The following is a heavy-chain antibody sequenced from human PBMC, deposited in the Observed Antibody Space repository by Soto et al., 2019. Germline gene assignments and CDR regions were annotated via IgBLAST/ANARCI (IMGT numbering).Heavy chain of an antibody. CDR3: AREYSSSSGVGWFDP. V-gene: IGHV4-30-2*01. J-gene: IGHJ5*02. D-gene: IGHD6-6*01. CDR1: GGSIISGGYS. Sequence: SETLSLTCAVSGGSIISGGYSWIWIRQPPGKGLEWIGYIYHSGSTYYNPSLKSRVTISVDRSKNQFSLKLSSVTAADTAVYYCAREYSSSSGVGWFDPWGQGTLVTVSS. CDR2: IYHSGST.